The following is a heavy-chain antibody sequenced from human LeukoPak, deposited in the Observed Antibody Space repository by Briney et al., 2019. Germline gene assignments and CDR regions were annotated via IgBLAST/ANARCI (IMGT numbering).Heavy chain of an antibody. CDR3: ARHEAFGVVTATWFDP. CDR2: IYYSGST. V-gene: IGHV4-39*01. CDR1: GGSISSSSYY. D-gene: IGHD2-21*02. J-gene: IGHJ5*02. Sequence: PSETLSLTCTVSGGSISSSSYYWGWIRQPPGKGLEWIGSIYYSGSTYYNPSLKSRVTISVDTSKNQFSLKLSSVTAADTAVYYCARHEAFGVVTATWFDPWGQGTLVTVSS.